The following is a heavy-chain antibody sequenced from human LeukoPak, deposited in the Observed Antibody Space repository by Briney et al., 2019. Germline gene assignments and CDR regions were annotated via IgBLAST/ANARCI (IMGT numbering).Heavy chain of an antibody. CDR2: IRYDGSNK. J-gene: IGHJ4*02. CDR3: AKGGSGSYYSAFDD. CDR1: GFTFSSYG. Sequence: GGSLRLSCAASGFTFSSYGMHWVRQAPGKGLEWVAFIRYDGSNKYYADSVKGRFTISRDNSKNTLFLQMNSLRAEDTAVYYCAKGGSGSYYSAFDDWGQGTLVTVSS. V-gene: IGHV3-30*02. D-gene: IGHD3-10*01.